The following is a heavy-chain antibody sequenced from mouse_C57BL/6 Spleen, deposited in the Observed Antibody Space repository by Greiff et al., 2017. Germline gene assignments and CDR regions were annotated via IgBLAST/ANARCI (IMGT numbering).Heavy chain of an antibody. CDR1: GFSLTSYG. D-gene: IGHD1-1*01. CDR2: IWSGGST. V-gene: IGHV2-2*01. Sequence: QVQLKQSGPGLVQPSQSLSITCTVSGFSLTSYGVHWVRQSPGKGLEWLGVIWSGGSTDYNAAFISRLSISKDNSKSQVFLKMNSLQADDTAIYYCARERGYYYGSRPVWFAYWGQGTLVTVSA. J-gene: IGHJ3*01. CDR3: ARERGYYYGSRPVWFAY.